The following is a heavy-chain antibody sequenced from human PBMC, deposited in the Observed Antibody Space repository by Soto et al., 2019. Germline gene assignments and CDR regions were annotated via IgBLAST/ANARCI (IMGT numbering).Heavy chain of an antibody. CDR1: GGSISSSSYY. CDR2: IYYSRST. D-gene: IGHD1-1*01. Sequence: QLQLQESGPGLVKPSETLSLTCTVSGGSISSSSYYWGWIRQPTGKGLEWIGSIYYSRSTYYNPALKSRVTIAVDTSKNQFSLKLSSVTAADTAVYYCARLDWSVGRGDSWGQGTLVTFSS. V-gene: IGHV4-39*01. CDR3: ARLDWSVGRGDS. J-gene: IGHJ5*01.